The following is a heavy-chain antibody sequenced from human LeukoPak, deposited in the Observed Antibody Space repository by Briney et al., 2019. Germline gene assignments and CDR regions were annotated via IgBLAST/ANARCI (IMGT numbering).Heavy chain of an antibody. CDR3: ARAPGVMTAFDY. V-gene: IGHV4-59*01. CDR2: IYYNGIT. Sequence: PSETLSLTCTVSGGSISDYSWRWVWQPPGKGLEWIAFIYYNGITNYNPSLRSRVTISIETSKNQFSLKVSSVTAADTAVYYCARAPGVMTAFDYWGQGALVTVSS. D-gene: IGHD2-21*02. CDR1: GGSISDYS. J-gene: IGHJ4*02.